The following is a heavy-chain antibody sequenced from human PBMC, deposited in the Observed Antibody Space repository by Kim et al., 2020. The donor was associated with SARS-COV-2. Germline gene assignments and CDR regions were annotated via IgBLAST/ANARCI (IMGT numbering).Heavy chain of an antibody. J-gene: IGHJ2*01. D-gene: IGHD3-16*01. V-gene: IGHV3-7*03. CDR3: AKGRGSDL. CDR2: SAK. Sequence: SAKSHWDSVKDRFTNSGDNAKNSLYLQMNSLRVEETAVYYCAKGRGSDLWGRGTLVTVSS.